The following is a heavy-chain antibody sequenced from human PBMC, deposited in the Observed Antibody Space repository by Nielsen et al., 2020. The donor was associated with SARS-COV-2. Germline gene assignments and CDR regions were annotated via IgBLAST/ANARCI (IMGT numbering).Heavy chain of an antibody. D-gene: IGHD6-13*01. CDR2: INPNSGGT. CDR3: ARLPGYSSSWYGGGLAFDI. J-gene: IGHJ3*02. V-gene: IGHV1-2*06. Sequence: WVRQAPGQGLEWMRRINPNSGGTNYAQKFQGRVTMTRDTSISTAYMELSRLRSDDTAVYYCARLPGYSSSWYGGGLAFDIWGQGTMVTVSS.